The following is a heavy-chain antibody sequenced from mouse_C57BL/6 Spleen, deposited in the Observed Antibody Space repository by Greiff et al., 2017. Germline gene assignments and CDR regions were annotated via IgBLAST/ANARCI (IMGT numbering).Heavy chain of an antibody. CDR1: GYTFTEYT. CDR3: ARSTVVADY. D-gene: IGHD1-1*01. CDR2: INPSSGYT. J-gene: IGHJ2*01. V-gene: IGHV1-7*01. Sequence: QVQLQQSGAELVKPGASVKLSCKASGYTFTEYTIHWVKQRSGQGLEWIGYINPSSGYTKYNQKFKGKATLTVDKSSSTAYMELRSLTSEDSAVYYCARSTVVADYWGQGTTLTVSS.